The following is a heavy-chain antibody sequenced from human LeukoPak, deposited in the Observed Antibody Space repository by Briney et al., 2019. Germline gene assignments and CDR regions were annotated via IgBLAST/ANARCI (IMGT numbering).Heavy chain of an antibody. CDR3: TTAPSYYNFNSFDY. CDR1: GLSFSNAW. CDR2: IKSKSDGDSV. Sequence: MAGGSLRLSCSASGLSFSNAWRRWVRQTPGKGLEWIGRIKSKSDGDSVDYAAPVKGRITISRDDWKNTLFLEMTTLKTEDTGVYFCTTAPSYYNFNSFDYWGQRTVVTVSS. V-gene: IGHV3-15*01. J-gene: IGHJ4*02. D-gene: IGHD1-1*01.